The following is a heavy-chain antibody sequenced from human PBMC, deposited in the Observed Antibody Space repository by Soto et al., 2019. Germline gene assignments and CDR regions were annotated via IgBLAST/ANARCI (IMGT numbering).Heavy chain of an antibody. CDR2: INHSGST. V-gene: IGHV4-34*01. D-gene: IGHD3-22*01. CDR3: ARGRLYYYDSSGYYRHYYYYGMDV. J-gene: IGHJ6*02. Sequence: PSETLSLTCAVYGGSFSGYYWSWIRQPPGKGLEWIGEINHSGSTNYNPSLKSRVTISVDTSKNQFSLELSSVTAADTAVYYCARGRLYYYDSSGYYRHYYYYGMDVWGQGTTVTVSS. CDR1: GGSFSGYY.